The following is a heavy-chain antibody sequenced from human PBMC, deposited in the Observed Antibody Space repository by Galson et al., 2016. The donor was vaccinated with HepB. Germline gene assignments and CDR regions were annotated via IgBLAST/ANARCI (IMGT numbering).Heavy chain of an antibody. CDR1: GYTFTSYS. Sequence: SVKVSCKASGYTFTSYSISWVRQAPGQGLEWMGWITDYNGNTNYAQKLQGRVTMTTDKSTSTAYMELRSLRSDDTAVYYCARLGYDSSGYFPDFWGQGTLVTVPS. J-gene: IGHJ4*02. V-gene: IGHV1-18*01. D-gene: IGHD3-22*01. CDR2: ITDYNGNT. CDR3: ARLGYDSSGYFPDF.